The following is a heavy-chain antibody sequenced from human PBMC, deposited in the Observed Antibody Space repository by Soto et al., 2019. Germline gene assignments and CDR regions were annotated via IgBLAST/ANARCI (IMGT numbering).Heavy chain of an antibody. Sequence: GGSLRLSCAASGFTFSSYAMSWVRQAPGKGLEWVSAISGSGGSTYYADSVKGRFTISRDNSKNTLYLQMNSLRAEDTAVYYCAKVANGFNGVWDLFDFCGQGSAVPVSS. CDR2: ISGSGGST. CDR3: AKVANGFNGVWDLFDF. CDR1: GFTFSSYA. J-gene: IGHJ3*01. V-gene: IGHV3-23*01. D-gene: IGHD1-26*01.